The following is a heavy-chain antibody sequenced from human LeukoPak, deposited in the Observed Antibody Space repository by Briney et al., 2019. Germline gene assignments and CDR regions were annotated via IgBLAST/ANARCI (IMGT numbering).Heavy chain of an antibody. Sequence: GASVKVSCKASGGTFSSYAISWVRQAPGQGLEWMGRIIPILGIANYAQKFQGRVTITADKSTSTAYMELSSLRSEDTAVYYCARGVTVTGYYFDYWGQGTLVTVSS. CDR1: GGTFSSYA. D-gene: IGHD4-17*01. V-gene: IGHV1-69*04. CDR2: IIPILGIA. CDR3: ARGVTVTGYYFDY. J-gene: IGHJ4*02.